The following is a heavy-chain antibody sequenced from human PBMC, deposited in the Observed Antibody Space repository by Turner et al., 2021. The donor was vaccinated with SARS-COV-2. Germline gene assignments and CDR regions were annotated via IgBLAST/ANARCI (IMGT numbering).Heavy chain of an antibody. CDR3: ARDLPSTPTVVTKY. CDR1: GNTFTGYY. J-gene: IGHJ4*02. Sequence: QVQLVQSGAEVKKPGASVKVSCKASGNTFTGYYMHWVRQAPGQGLEWMGWINPNSGGTNYAQKLQGRVTMTTDTSTSTAYMELRSLRSDDTAVYYCARDLPSTPTVVTKYWGQGTLVTVSS. V-gene: IGHV1-2*02. D-gene: IGHD2-15*01. CDR2: INPNSGGT.